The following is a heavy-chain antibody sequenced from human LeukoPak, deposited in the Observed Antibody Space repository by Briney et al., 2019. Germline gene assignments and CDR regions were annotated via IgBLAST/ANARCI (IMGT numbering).Heavy chain of an antibody. CDR3: AREYSSSSGRRAFDV. Sequence: SETLSLTCTVSGGSISRYYWSWIRQPPGKGLEWIGYISYSGGTNYNPSHKSRVTISVDTSKNQHSLKLSSVTAADTAVYYCAREYSSSSGRRAFDVWGQGTMVTVSS. V-gene: IGHV4-59*01. CDR2: ISYSGGT. CDR1: GGSISRYY. D-gene: IGHD6-6*01. J-gene: IGHJ3*01.